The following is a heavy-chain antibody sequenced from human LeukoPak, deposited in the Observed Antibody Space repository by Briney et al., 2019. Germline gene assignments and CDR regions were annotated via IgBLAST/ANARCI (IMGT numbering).Heavy chain of an antibody. CDR1: GGSISSGGYY. CDR3: ARDQTYSGSGIYTYFDY. J-gene: IGHJ4*02. CDR2: IHFSGST. Sequence: SQTLSLTCTVSGGSISSGGYYWSWIRQPAGKGLEYLGRIHFSGSTNYNPSLTSRVTISRDTSKNHYSLKLSSVTATDTAVYYCARDQTYSGSGIYTYFDYWGQGILVTVSS. V-gene: IGHV4-61*02. D-gene: IGHD3-10*01.